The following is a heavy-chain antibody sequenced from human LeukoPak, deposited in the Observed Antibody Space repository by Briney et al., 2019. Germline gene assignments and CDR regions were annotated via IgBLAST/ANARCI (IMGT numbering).Heavy chain of an antibody. CDR2: ISAYNGNT. V-gene: IGHV1-18*04. J-gene: IGHJ4*02. CDR1: GYTFTGYY. CDR3: ARYCSGGSCYLDY. D-gene: IGHD2-15*01. Sequence: ASVKVSCKASGYTFTGYYIHWVRQAPGQGLEWMGWISAYNGNTNYAQKLQGRVTMTTDTSTSTAYMELRSLRSDDTAVYYCARYCSGGSCYLDYWGQGTLVTVSS.